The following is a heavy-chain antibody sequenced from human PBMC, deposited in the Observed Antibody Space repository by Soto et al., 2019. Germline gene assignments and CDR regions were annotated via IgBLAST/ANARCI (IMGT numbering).Heavy chain of an antibody. V-gene: IGHV1-3*01. J-gene: IGHJ4*02. D-gene: IGHD3-22*01. CDR3: ARAVSSGYYYGPDY. CDR2: INAGNGNT. CDR1: GYTFTSYA. Sequence: SVKVSCEASGYTFTSYAMHWVRQAPGQRLEWMGWINAGNGNTKYSQKFQGRVTITRDTSASTAYMELSSLRSEDTAVYYCARAVSSGYYYGPDYWGQGTLVTVSS.